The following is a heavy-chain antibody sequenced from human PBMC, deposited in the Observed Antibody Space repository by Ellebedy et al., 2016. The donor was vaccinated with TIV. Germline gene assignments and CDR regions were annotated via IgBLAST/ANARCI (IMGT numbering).Heavy chain of an antibody. D-gene: IGHD3-10*01. V-gene: IGHV3-30*18. CDR1: GFTFSSYG. CDR3: AKDRGARQYYYYGMDV. CDR2: ISYDGSNK. Sequence: GESLKISCAASGFTFSSYGMHWVRQAPGKGLEWVAVISYDGSNKYYADSVKGRFTISRDNSKNTLYRQMNSLRAEDTAVYYCAKDRGARQYYYYGMDVWGQGTTVTVSS. J-gene: IGHJ6*02.